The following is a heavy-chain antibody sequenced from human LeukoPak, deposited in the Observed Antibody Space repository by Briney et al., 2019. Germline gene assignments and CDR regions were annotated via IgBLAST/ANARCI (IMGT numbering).Heavy chain of an antibody. CDR2: ISAYNGNT. Sequence: ASVKVSCKASGYTFTGYYLHWVRQAPGQGLEWMGWISAYNGNTNYAQNLQGRVTMTTDTSTSTAYMELRSLRSDDTAMYYCARDQEGSLGYCSGGSCYEFDYWGQGTLVTVSS. CDR1: GYTFTGYY. J-gene: IGHJ4*02. CDR3: ARDQEGSLGYCSGGSCYEFDY. D-gene: IGHD2-15*01. V-gene: IGHV1-18*04.